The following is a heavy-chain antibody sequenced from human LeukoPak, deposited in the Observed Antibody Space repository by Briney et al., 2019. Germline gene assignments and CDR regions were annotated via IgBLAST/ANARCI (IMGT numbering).Heavy chain of an antibody. Sequence: GGSLRLSCATSGFSSNSYGMNWVRQAPGKGLEWVSYISVSDGTIYYADSVKGRFTISTDNAKNSLFLQMNSLRVEDTAIYYCTRDTHFYDYWGQGTLVTVSS. D-gene: IGHD2/OR15-2a*01. CDR3: TRDTHFYDY. J-gene: IGHJ4*02. V-gene: IGHV3-48*01. CDR2: ISVSDGTI. CDR1: GFSSNSYG.